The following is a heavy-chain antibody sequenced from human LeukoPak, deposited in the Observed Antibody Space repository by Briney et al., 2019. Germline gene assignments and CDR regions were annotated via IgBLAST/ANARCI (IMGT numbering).Heavy chain of an antibody. CDR1: GFTFSSYA. V-gene: IGHV3-23*01. D-gene: IGHD3-9*01. CDR2: ISGSGGST. J-gene: IGHJ4*02. CDR3: AKDLLRYFDWSATDY. Sequence: GGSLRLSCAASGFTFSSYAMSWVRQAPGKGLEWVSAISGSGGSTYYADSVKGRSTISRDNSKNTLYLQMNSLRAEDTAVYYCAKDLLRYFDWSATDYWGQGTLVTVSS.